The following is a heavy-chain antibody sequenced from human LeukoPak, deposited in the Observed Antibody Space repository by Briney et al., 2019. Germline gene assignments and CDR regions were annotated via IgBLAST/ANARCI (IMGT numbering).Heavy chain of an antibody. J-gene: IGHJ5*02. CDR3: VREVGDWFDP. V-gene: IGHV4-4*09. CDR2: IYTRGNT. Sequence: KSSETLSLTCTVSGDSINSNYWSWIRQPPGKGLERIGYIYTRGNTNYNPSLKSRVTISADTSKNQLSLKVSSVTAADTAVYYCVREVGDWFDPWGQGTLVTVSS. CDR1: GDSINSNY.